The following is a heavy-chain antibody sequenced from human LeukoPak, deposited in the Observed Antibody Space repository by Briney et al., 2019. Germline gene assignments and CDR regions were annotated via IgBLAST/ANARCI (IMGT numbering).Heavy chain of an antibody. CDR2: IWYDGSNK. D-gene: IGHD3-10*01. Sequence: PGGSLRLSCAASGFTFSSYGMHWVRQAPGKGLERVAVIWYDGSNKYYAESVKGRFTISRDNSKNTLYLQMNSLRAEDTAVYYCARVGGVRGLSYWGQGTLVTVSS. CDR1: GFTFSSYG. J-gene: IGHJ4*02. CDR3: ARVGGVRGLSY. V-gene: IGHV3-33*01.